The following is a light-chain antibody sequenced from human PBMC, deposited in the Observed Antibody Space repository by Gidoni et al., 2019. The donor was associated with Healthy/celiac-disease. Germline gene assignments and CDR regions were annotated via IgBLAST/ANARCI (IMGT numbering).Light chain of an antibody. CDR1: QSLPHSNGYNY. Sequence: IVMTQSPLSLPVTPGEPASISCRSSQSLPHSNGYNYLDWYLQKPGQSPQLLIYLGSNRASGVPDRFSGSGAGTDFTLKSSRVEAEDVGVYYCMQALQTPWTFGQGTKVEIK. CDR2: LGS. J-gene: IGKJ1*01. V-gene: IGKV2-28*01. CDR3: MQALQTPWT.